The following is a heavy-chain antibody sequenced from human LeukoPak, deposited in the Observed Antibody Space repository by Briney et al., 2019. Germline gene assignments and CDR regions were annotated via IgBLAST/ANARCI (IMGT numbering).Heavy chain of an antibody. J-gene: IGHJ4*02. CDR2: IIPIFGTA. D-gene: IGHD4-17*01. V-gene: IGHV1-69*13. CDR1: GGTFSSYA. Sequence: SVKVSCKASGGTFSSYAISWVRQAPGQGLEWMGGIIPIFGTANYAQKFQGGDTITADESTSTAYMELSSLRSEDTAVYYCARDGYGDYFHYWGQGTLVTVSS. CDR3: ARDGYGDYFHY.